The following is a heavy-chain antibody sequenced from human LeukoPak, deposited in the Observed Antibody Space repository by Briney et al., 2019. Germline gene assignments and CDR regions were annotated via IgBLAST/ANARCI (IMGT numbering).Heavy chain of an antibody. CDR1: GGSISSGDYY. J-gene: IGHJ4*02. Sequence: PSETLSLTCTVSGGSISSGDYYWSWIRQPPGKGLEWIGYIYYSGSTYYNPSLKSRVTISVDTSKNQFSLKLSSVTAADTAVYYCARHGAEWLAYFDYWGQGTLVTVSS. CDR3: ARHGAEWLAYFDY. V-gene: IGHV4-30-4*08. D-gene: IGHD6-19*01. CDR2: IYYSGST.